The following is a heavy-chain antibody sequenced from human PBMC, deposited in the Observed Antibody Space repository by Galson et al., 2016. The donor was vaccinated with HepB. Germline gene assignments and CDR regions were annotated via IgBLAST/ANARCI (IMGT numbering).Heavy chain of an antibody. Sequence: SLRLSCAASGFTFSDPWMTWVRQAPGKGLEWVGSIKSKTDGGTTDYAAPVKGRFTISRDDSKNTLYLQMNSLKTEDTAFYSGTTWGVAGSEGVHDYWGQGTLVTVSS. J-gene: IGHJ4*02. CDR1: GFTFSDPW. CDR2: IKSKTDGGTT. D-gene: IGHD6-19*01. V-gene: IGHV3-15*01. CDR3: TTWGVAGSEGVHDY.